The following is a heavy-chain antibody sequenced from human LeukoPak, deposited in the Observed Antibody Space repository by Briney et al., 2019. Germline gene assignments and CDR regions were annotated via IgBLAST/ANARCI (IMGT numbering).Heavy chain of an antibody. CDR1: GFTFDDYA. D-gene: IGHD6-19*01. CDR3: ATPWSPYSSGWYGY. CDR2: ISGSGGST. Sequence: GGSLRLSCAASGFTFDDYAMHWVRQAPGKGLEWVSLISGSGGSTYYADSVKGRFTISRDNTKNSLYLQMNSLRTEDTALYYCATPWSPYSSGWYGYWGQGTLVTVSS. V-gene: IGHV3-43*02. J-gene: IGHJ4*02.